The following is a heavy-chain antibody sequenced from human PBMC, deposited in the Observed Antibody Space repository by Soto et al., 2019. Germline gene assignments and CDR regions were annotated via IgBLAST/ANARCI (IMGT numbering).Heavy chain of an antibody. CDR2: IYYSSST. CDR1: GVSISGYY. V-gene: IGHV4-59*01. D-gene: IGHD2-21*01. Sequence: XETLSLTCTVSGVSISGYYWSWIRQPPGKGLEWIGYIYYSSSTNYNPSLKSRVTISVDTSKSQFSLKLSSVTAADTVVYYCARGAVVILAYFEYWGQGTLVTVSS. J-gene: IGHJ4*02. CDR3: ARGAVVILAYFEY.